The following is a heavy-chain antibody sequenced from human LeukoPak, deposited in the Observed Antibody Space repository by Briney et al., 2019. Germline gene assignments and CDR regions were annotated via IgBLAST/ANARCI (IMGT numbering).Heavy chain of an antibody. CDR3: ARSNGPVLVSPGAPINYYYFYMDV. J-gene: IGHJ6*03. D-gene: IGHD3-3*02. CDR2: IIAVFTTA. Sequence: SVKVSCKAPGVTFGTYAISWVRQAPGQGLEWMGGIIAVFTTANYAQKFQGRVTITADKSTSTAYMELSSLRSEDTAVYYCARSNGPVLVSPGAPINYYYFYMDVWGKGTTVTVSS. V-gene: IGHV1-69*06. CDR1: GVTFGTYA.